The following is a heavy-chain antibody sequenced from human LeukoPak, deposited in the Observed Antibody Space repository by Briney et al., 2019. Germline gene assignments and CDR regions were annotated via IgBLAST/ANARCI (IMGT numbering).Heavy chain of an antibody. CDR3: ARHVVRYYYDSSGSQSLFDY. J-gene: IGHJ4*02. CDR2: INHSGST. CDR1: GGSFSGYY. V-gene: IGHV4-34*01. Sequence: SETLSLTCAVYGGSFSGYYWSWIRQPPGKGLEWIGEINHSGSTNYNPSLKSRVTISVDTSKNQFSLKLSSVTAADTAVYYCARHVVRYYYDSSGSQSLFDYWGQGTLVTVSS. D-gene: IGHD3-22*01.